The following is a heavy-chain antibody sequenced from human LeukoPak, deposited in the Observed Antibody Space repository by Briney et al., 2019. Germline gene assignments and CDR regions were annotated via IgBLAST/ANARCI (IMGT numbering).Heavy chain of an antibody. D-gene: IGHD3-22*01. CDR1: GGSISSGSYY. J-gene: IGHJ5*02. V-gene: IGHV4-61*02. CDR3: AREHTEEVGLLAYSTWFDP. CDR2: IYTSGST. Sequence: SQTLSLTCTVSGGSISSGSYYWSWIRQPAGKGLEWIGRIYTSGSTNYNPSLKSRVTISVDTSKNQFSLKLSSVTAADTAVYYCAREHTEEVGLLAYSTWFDPWGQGTLVTVSS.